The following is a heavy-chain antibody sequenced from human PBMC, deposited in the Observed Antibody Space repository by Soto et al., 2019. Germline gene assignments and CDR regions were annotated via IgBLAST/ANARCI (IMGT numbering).Heavy chain of an antibody. CDR3: ARVAEPYYYYGMDV. J-gene: IGHJ6*02. CDR2: VNPNSGGT. CDR1: GYTFTGYY. Sequence: GASVKVSCKASGYTFTGYYMHWVRQAPGQGLEWMGWVNPNSGGTNYAQKFQGRVTMTRDTSISTAYMELSRLRSDDTAVYYCARVAEPYYYYGMDVWGQGTTVTAP. D-gene: IGHD2-15*01. V-gene: IGHV1-2*02.